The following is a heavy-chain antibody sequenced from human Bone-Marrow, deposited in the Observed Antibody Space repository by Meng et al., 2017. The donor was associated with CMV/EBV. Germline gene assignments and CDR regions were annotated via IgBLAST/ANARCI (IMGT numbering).Heavy chain of an antibody. Sequence: GESLKISCAASGFTFSSYSMNWVRQAPGKGLEWVSSISSSSSYIYYADSVKGRFTISRDNAKNSLYLQMNSLRAEDTAVYYCARDDIVVVPAAEDWFDPWGQETLVTVSS. J-gene: IGHJ5*02. CDR3: ARDDIVVVPAAEDWFDP. D-gene: IGHD2-2*01. V-gene: IGHV3-21*01. CDR2: ISSSSSYI. CDR1: GFTFSSYS.